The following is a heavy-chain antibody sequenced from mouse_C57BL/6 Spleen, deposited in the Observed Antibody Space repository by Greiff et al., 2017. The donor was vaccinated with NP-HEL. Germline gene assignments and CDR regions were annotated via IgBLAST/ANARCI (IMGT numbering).Heavy chain of an antibody. CDR3: ARGDYDGSLDY. D-gene: IGHD2-3*01. CDR2: IDPSDSET. CDR1: GYTFPSYW. J-gene: IGHJ2*01. V-gene: IGHV1-52*01. Sequence: QVQLQQPWAELVRPGSSVKLFRKASGYTFPSYWMHWVKQRPIQGLEWISNIDPSDSETHYNQKFKDKATLTVDKSSSTAYMQRSSLTSEDSAVYSCARGDYDGSLDYWGQGTTLTVSS.